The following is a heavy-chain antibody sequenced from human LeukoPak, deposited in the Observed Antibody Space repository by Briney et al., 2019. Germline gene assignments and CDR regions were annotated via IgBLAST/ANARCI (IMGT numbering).Heavy chain of an antibody. D-gene: IGHD3-16*01. CDR2: INPDSGFT. V-gene: IGHV1-2*02. CDR1: GYKFTDDY. Sequence: GASVKVSCKASGYKFTDDYMHWVRQAPGQGLEFMGWINPDSGFTNYAQKFKGRVTMTRDTSISTAYLEVRSLTSDDTAVYYCAPPAGFYPCGGKFGGKGTLVAFS. J-gene: IGHJ4*02. CDR3: APPAGFYPCGGKF.